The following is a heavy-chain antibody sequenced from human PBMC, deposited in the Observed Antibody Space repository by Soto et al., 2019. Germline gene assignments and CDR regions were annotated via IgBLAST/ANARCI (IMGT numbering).Heavy chain of an antibody. Sequence: LGGSLRLSCAASGFTFSSYAMHWVRQAPGKGLEWVAVISYDGSNKYYADSVKGRFTISRDNSKNTLYLQMNSLRAEDTAVYYCARDNLYGDYVENYYYYYYGMDVWGQGTTVTVS. V-gene: IGHV3-30-3*01. CDR2: ISYDGSNK. CDR1: GFTFSSYA. CDR3: ARDNLYGDYVENYYYYYYGMDV. D-gene: IGHD4-17*01. J-gene: IGHJ6*02.